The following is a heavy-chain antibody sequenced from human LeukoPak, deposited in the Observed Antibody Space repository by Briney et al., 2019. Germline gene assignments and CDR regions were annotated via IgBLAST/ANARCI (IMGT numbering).Heavy chain of an antibody. CDR2: INPNSRGT. V-gene: IGHV1-2*06. Sequence: GASVKVSCKASGYTFTDYYIHWVRQAPGQGLEWMGRINPNSRGTNYAQRFQGRVTVTRDTFISTAYMELSTLRSDDAAVYYCARDKRSTAGNWFDPWGPGTLVTVSS. CDR3: ARDKRSTAGNWFDP. J-gene: IGHJ5*02. D-gene: IGHD1-14*01. CDR1: GYTFTDYY.